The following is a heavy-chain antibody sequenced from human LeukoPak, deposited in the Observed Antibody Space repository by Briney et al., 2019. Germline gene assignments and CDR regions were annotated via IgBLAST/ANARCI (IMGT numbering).Heavy chain of an antibody. V-gene: IGHV3-7*01. CDR3: TSWGDTTAEYFQR. CDR2: INPDGRDT. CDR1: GFTFSSYS. Sequence: GGSLRLSCAASGFTFSSYSMNWVRQAPGKGLEWVAHINPDGRDTYYVDSVKGRFTISRDNAQNSMYLQMNSLRVEDTAVYYCTSWGDTTAEYFQRWGQGTLVTVSS. D-gene: IGHD2-21*02. J-gene: IGHJ1*01.